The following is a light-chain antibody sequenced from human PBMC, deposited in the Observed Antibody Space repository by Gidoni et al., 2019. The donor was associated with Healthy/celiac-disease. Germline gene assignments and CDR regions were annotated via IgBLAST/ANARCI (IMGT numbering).Light chain of an antibody. CDR1: QSLLHSDGKTY. CDR3: MQRIQLPYT. Sequence: IVIDQAPLPLSVTPGQPASLPFKSSQSLLHSDGKTYLEWYLQESGQPPQILINEVSNRFSGVTDRISGSGSGTAYTLKTSRVEDEDVGVYYCMQRIQLPYTFGQGTKLEIK. J-gene: IGKJ2*01. V-gene: IGKV2D-29*01. CDR2: EVS.